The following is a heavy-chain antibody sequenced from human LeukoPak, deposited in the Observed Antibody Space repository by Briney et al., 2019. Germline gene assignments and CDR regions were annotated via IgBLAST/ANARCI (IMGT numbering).Heavy chain of an antibody. Sequence: GGSLRLSCAASGFTFSSYAMSWVRQAPGKGLEWVSAISGSGGSTYCADSVKGRFTIFRDNSKNTLYLQMNSLRAEDTAVYYCAKGIAAAGTDYWGQGTLVTVSS. V-gene: IGHV3-23*01. J-gene: IGHJ4*02. CDR2: ISGSGGST. CDR3: AKGIAAAGTDY. D-gene: IGHD6-13*01. CDR1: GFTFSSYA.